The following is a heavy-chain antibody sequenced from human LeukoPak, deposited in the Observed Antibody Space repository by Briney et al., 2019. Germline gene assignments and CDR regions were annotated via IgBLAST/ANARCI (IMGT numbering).Heavy chain of an antibody. Sequence: GGSLRLSCAASGFTFSSHSLMWVRQAPGKGLEWVPSISPDSGYIYYADSVKGRFTISRDNAENSLFLQMNSLGAEDTAVYYCAPFSAVTHYYFDYGGQGTLVTVSS. J-gene: IGHJ4*02. V-gene: IGHV3-21*01. CDR2: ISPDSGYI. CDR1: GFTFSSHS. D-gene: IGHD6-13*01. CDR3: APFSAVTHYYFDY.